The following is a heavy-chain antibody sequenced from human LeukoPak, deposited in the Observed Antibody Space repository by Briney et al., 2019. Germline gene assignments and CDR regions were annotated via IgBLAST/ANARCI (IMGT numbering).Heavy chain of an antibody. CDR2: IYYSGST. V-gene: IGHV4-39*01. CDR1: GGSITSGDYY. D-gene: IGHD3-3*01. J-gene: IGHJ6*04. CDR3: ARSLYYDFWSGYPGMDV. Sequence: SETLSLTCTVSGGSITSGDYYWSWIRQSPGKGLEWIGSIYYSGSTYYNPSLKSRVTISVDTSKNQFSLKLSSVTAADTAVYYCARSLYYDFWSGYPGMDVWGKGTTVTVSS.